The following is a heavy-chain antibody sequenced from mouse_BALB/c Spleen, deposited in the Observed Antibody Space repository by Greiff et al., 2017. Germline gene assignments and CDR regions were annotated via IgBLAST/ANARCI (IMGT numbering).Heavy chain of an antibody. J-gene: IGHJ4*01. V-gene: IGHV5-4*02. CDR1: GFTFSDYY. CDR3: ARGYYGKYYAMDY. Sequence: EVMLVESGGGLVKPGGSLKLSCAASGFTFSDYYMYWVRQTPEKRLEWVATISDGGSYTYYPDSVKGRFTISRDNAKNNLYLQMSSLKSEDTAMYYCARGYYGKYYAMDYWGQGTSVTVSS. D-gene: IGHD2-1*01. CDR2: ISDGGSYT.